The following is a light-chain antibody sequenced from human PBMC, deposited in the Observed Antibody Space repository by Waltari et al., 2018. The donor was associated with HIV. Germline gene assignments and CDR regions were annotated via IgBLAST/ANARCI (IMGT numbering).Light chain of an antibody. CDR2: GNN. CDR3: QSYDNSLSVHVV. V-gene: IGLV1-40*01. J-gene: IGLJ2*01. Sequence: QSVLTQPPSVSGAPGQRVTISCTGSSSNTGAGYDVPWYQQLPGTATKLRIYGNNNRPSGVPDRFSGSKSGTSASLAITGLLAEDEADYYCQSYDNSLSVHVVFGGGTKLTVL. CDR1: SSNTGAGYD.